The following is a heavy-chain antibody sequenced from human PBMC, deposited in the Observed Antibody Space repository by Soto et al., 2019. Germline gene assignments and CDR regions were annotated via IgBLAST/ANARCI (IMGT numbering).Heavy chain of an antibody. J-gene: IGHJ4*02. D-gene: IGHD1-26*01. CDR3: ARDRQWEPLLY. CDR2: VSAYSRNS. V-gene: IGHV1-18*01. CDR1: GYTFRNYG. Sequence: QVQLVQSGSEVKKPGASVRVTCKASGYTFRNYGISWVREAPGQGLEWMGWVSAYSRNSNYAQKFEDRVIMTADTATSTAYLELRGLRSDDTAIYYCARDRQWEPLLYWGQGTLVTVSS.